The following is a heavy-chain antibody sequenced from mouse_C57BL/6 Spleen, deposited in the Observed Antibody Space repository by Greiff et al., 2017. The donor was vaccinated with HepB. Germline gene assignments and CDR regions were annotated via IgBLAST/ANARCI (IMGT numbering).Heavy chain of an antibody. J-gene: IGHJ4*01. CDR1: GFNIKDYY. V-gene: IGHV14-2*01. CDR2: IDPEDGET. D-gene: IGHD1-1*01. CDR3: ARIRITTVVAPYYAMDY. Sequence: VQLQQSGAELVKPGASVKLSCTASGFNIKDYYMHWVKQRTEQGLEWIGRIDPEDGETKYAPKFQGKATITADTSSNTAYLQLSSLTSEDPAVYYCARIRITTVVAPYYAMDYWGQGTSVTVSS.